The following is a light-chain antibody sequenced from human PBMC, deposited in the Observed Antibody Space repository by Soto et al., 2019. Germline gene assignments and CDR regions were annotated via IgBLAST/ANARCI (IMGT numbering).Light chain of an antibody. J-gene: IGKJ4*01. CDR2: DAS. CDR1: QGISTY. Sequence: DIQMTQSPSSLSASVGDRVTITCRASQGISTYLAWYQQRPGKVPKLLIYDASTLHSGVPSRFSGSGSGTDFTLTISSLQPDDVATYYCQSDNSARQVTFGGGTKMEIK. V-gene: IGKV1-27*01. CDR3: QSDNSARQVT.